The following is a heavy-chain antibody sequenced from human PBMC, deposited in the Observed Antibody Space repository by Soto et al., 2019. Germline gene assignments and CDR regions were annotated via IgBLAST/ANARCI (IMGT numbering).Heavy chain of an antibody. CDR3: AIEDHYYDSSGYFDY. CDR2: INPNSGGT. D-gene: IGHD3-22*01. V-gene: IGHV1-2*04. J-gene: IGHJ4*02. CDR1: GYTFTGYY. Sequence: GASVKVSCKASGYTFTGYYMHWVRQAPGQGLEWMGWINPNSGGTNYAQKFQGWVTMTRDTSISTAYMELSRLRSDDTAVYYCAIEDHYYDSSGYFDYWGQGTLVTVSS.